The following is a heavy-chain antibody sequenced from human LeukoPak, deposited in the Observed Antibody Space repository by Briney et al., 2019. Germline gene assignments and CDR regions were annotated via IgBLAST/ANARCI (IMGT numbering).Heavy chain of an antibody. D-gene: IGHD3-10*01. V-gene: IGHV4-4*07. CDR2: IYSSGST. J-gene: IGHJ5*02. CDR1: SGSISSYY. CDR3: ARYGSGSYPPYNWFDP. Sequence: SETLSLTCTVSSGSISSYYWSWIRQPAGKGLEWIGRIYSSGSTNYNPSLKSRVTMSVGTSKNQFSLKLSSVTAADTAVYYCARYGSGSYPPYNWFDPWGQGTLVTVSS.